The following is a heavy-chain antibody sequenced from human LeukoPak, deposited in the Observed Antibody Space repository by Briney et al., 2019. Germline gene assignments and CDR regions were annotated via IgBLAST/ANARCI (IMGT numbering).Heavy chain of an antibody. V-gene: IGHV3-11*01. CDR1: GFTFSDYY. CDR2: ISSSGSTI. Sequence: GGSLRLSCAASGFTFSDYYMSWLRQAPGKGLEGVSYISSSGSTIYYADSVKGRFTISRDNAKHTLYLQMNSLRAEDTAVYYCATVPFRAYYFDNWGQGTLVTVSS. J-gene: IGHJ4*02. CDR3: ATVPFRAYYFDN.